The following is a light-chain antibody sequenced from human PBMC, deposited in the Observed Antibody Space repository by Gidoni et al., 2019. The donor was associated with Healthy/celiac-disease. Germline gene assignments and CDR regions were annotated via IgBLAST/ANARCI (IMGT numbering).Light chain of an antibody. CDR3: QQANSFPPT. CDR1: QGISSW. V-gene: IGKV1-12*01. CDR2: AAS. J-gene: IGKJ5*01. Sequence: DIQITQSPSSVSASVGDRVTITCRMSQGISSWVAWYQQKPGKAPKLLIYAASSLQSGVPSRFSGSGSGTDFTLTISSLQPEDFATYYCQQANSFPPTFGQGTRLEIK.